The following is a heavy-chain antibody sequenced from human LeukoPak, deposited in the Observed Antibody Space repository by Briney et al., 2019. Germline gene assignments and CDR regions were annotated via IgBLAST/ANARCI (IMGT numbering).Heavy chain of an antibody. D-gene: IGHD1-26*01. CDR3: ASPKGGRYHEGFDY. V-gene: IGHV3-23*01. J-gene: IGHJ4*02. Sequence: PGGSLRLSCAASGFTLINYAMSWARQAPGKGLEWVSAVSDSGGNTYYADSVKGRFTISRDNSKNTLYLQMNSLRAEDTAVYYCASPKGGRYHEGFDYWGQGTLVTVSS. CDR1: GFTLINYA. CDR2: VSDSGGNT.